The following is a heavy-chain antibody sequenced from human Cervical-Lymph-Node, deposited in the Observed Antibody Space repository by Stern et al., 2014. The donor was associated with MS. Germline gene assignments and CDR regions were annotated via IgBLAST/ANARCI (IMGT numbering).Heavy chain of an antibody. CDR3: ARRLGSHESGWFDP. V-gene: IGHV1-69*01. CDR1: GGTLISYP. CDR2: SMPILGTS. J-gene: IGHJ5*02. Sequence: QVQLQESGAEVKKPGASVKVSCQASGGTLISYPISWVRQAPGQGLEWLGGSMPILGTSNYAHKFQGRVTITADESTTTIYMELRSLKSEDTAVYYCARRLGSHESGWFDPWGQGTLVTVSS. D-gene: IGHD1-26*01.